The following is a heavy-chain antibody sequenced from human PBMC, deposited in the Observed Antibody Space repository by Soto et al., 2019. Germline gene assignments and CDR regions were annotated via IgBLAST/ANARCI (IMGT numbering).Heavy chain of an antibody. D-gene: IGHD3-3*01. CDR3: ARDGTDFWSGYPSYYYYYMDV. Sequence: EVQLVESGGGLVQPGGSLRLSCAASGFTFSSYWMHWVRQAPGKGLVWVSRINSDGSSTSYADSVKGRFTISRDNAKNTLYLQMNSLRAEDTAVYYCARDGTDFWSGYPSYYYYYMDVWGKGTTVTVSS. CDR2: INSDGSST. V-gene: IGHV3-74*01. J-gene: IGHJ6*03. CDR1: GFTFSSYW.